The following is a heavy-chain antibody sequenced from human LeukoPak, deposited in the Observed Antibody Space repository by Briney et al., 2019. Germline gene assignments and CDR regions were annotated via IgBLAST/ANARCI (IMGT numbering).Heavy chain of an antibody. CDR2: IRSTANGYAT. V-gene: IGHV3-73*01. CDR1: GFTFSNAW. Sequence: PRGSLRLSCAASGFTFSNAWMSWVRQASGKGLEWVGRIRSTANGYATAYAASVKGRFTISRDDSKNTAYLQMDSLKTEDTAVYYCTGNYYGSGSYADFDYWGQGTLVTVSS. J-gene: IGHJ4*02. D-gene: IGHD3-10*01. CDR3: TGNYYGSGSYADFDY.